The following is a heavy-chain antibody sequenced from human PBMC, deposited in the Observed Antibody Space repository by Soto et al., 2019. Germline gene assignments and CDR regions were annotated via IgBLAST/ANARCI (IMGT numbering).Heavy chain of an antibody. J-gene: IGHJ6*02. V-gene: IGHV1-2*02. D-gene: IGHD3-3*02. Sequence: ASVKVSCKASGYTFTGQYMHWVRQAPGQGLEWMGWINPDSGDTKYAQKFQGRVTMTRDTSISTVYMELSRLKSDDTAVYYCARDRGNMVAIFHYYYGMDVWGQGTTVTVSS. CDR2: INPDSGDT. CDR3: ARDRGNMVAIFHYYYGMDV. CDR1: GYTFTGQY.